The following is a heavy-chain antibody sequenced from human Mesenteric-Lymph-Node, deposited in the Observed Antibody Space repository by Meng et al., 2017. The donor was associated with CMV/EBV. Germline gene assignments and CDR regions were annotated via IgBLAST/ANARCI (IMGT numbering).Heavy chain of an antibody. CDR1: GFSLNTSGVG. CDR2: IYWDDDK. Sequence: CTCSGFSLNTSGVGVGWIRQPPGKALEWRALIYWDDDKRYSPSQKSRLTITKDTAKNQVVLTMTNMDLVDTGTYYCAHRRPLYYFDYWGQGTLVTVSS. V-gene: IGHV2-5*02. CDR3: AHRRPLYYFDY. J-gene: IGHJ4*02.